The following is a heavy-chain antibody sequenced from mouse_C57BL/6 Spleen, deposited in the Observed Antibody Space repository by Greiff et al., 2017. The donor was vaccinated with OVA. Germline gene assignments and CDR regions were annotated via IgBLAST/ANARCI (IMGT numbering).Heavy chain of an antibody. J-gene: IGHJ2*01. CDR1: GYTFTSYW. V-gene: IGHV1-53*01. Sequence: QVQLQQSGTELVKPGASVKLSCKASGYTFTSYWMHWVKQRPGQGLEWIGNINPSNGGTNYNEKFKSKATLTVDKSSSTAYMQLSSLTSADFAVYDGARSRSMTTVVAPGCGYWGQGTTLTVSS. CDR3: ARSRSMTTVVAPGCGY. CDR2: INPSNGGT. D-gene: IGHD1-1*01.